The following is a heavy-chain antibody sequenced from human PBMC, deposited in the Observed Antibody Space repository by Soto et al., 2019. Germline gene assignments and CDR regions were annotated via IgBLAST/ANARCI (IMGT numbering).Heavy chain of an antibody. D-gene: IGHD4-4*01. J-gene: IGHJ6*03. V-gene: IGHV1-2*04. CDR3: ARGPTVTTGGYYYYYYMDV. CDR2: INPNSGGT. CDR1: GYTFTGYY. Sequence: ASVKVSCKASGYTFTGYYMHWVRQAPGQGLEWMGWINPNSGGTNYAQKFQGWVTMTRDTSISTAYMELSRLRSDDTAVYYCARGPTVTTGGYYYYYYMDVLGKGTTVTVSS.